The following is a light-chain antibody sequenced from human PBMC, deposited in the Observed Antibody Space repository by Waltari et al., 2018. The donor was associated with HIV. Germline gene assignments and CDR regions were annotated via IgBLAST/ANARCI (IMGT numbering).Light chain of an antibody. CDR3: QQYYSTPT. CDR1: QAISNS. V-gene: IGKV1-NL1*01. Sequence: DIQMTQSPSSLSASVVDSVTITYLASQAISNSLAWYQQKPGHAPKLLLYAASRLESGVQSSFSGGGTGTDYTRTISSLQPDHFAKYYCQQYYSTPTFGQGTRVEIK. J-gene: IGKJ1*01. CDR2: AAS.